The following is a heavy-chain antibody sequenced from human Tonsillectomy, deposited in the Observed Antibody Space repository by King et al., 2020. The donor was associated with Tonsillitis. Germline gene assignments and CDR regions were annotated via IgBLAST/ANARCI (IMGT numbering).Heavy chain of an antibody. Sequence: VQLVESGGAVVQPGRSLRLSCAASWFALSGSIMHWVRQAPGNGLEWGAVLSYDGCSIYYVDFVKGRFTISRDDSVNSLFLEMNSLRDEDTAVYYCAREGWSGGRAPAFDTWGQGTMVTVSS. CDR3: AREGWSGGRAPAFDT. CDR2: LSYDGCSI. D-gene: IGHD3-3*01. V-gene: IGHV3-30*01. J-gene: IGHJ3*02. CDR1: WFALSGSI.